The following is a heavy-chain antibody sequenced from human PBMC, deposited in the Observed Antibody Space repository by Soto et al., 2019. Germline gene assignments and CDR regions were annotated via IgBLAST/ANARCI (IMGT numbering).Heavy chain of an antibody. CDR1: GGTFSSYA. Sequence: PGASVKVSCKASGGTFSSYAISWVRQAPGQGLEWMGGIIPIFGTANYAQKFQGRVTITADESTSTAYMELSSLRSEDTAVYYCARDRNYYDSSGPHEVIGYWGQGTLVTVSS. J-gene: IGHJ4*02. D-gene: IGHD3-22*01. CDR2: IIPIFGTA. CDR3: ARDRNYYDSSGPHEVIGY. V-gene: IGHV1-69*13.